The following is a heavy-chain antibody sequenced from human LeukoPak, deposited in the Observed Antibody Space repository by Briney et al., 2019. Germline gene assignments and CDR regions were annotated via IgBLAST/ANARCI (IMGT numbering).Heavy chain of an antibody. CDR1: EYTFTGYY. CDR3: ARSLGTYWGKDFLNWFDP. V-gene: IGHV1-8*02. D-gene: IGHD3-16*01. J-gene: IGHJ5*02. CDR2: INPNSGNT. Sequence: GASVKVSCKASEYTFTGYYIHWVRQATGQGLEWMGWINPNSGNTGYTQKFQGRVTMTRNTSLNTAFVELISLKSEDTAIYYCARSLGTYWGKDFLNWFDPWGQGTLVTVSS.